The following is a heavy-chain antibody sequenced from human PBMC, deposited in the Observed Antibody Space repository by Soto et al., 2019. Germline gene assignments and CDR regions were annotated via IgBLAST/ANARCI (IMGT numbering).Heavy chain of an antibody. V-gene: IGHV1-18*01. CDR1: GYSCSSFG. CDR2: VSVPSGDT. Sequence: QVQLVQSGAEVKKPGASVQVSCKASGYSCSSFGIIWVRQAPGQGLEWVGWVSVPSGDTSSAQNFQGRVAVTTDTSTSTAYMEVGSLGSDDTAVSYGAGTCRSGGSCYLEYWGEGTLVIVSS. D-gene: IGHD2-15*01. CDR3: AGTCRSGGSCYLEY. J-gene: IGHJ4*02.